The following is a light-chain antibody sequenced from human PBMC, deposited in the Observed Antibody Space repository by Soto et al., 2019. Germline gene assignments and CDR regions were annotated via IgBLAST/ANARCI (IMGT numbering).Light chain of an antibody. Sequence: QSALTQPPSVSGSPGQSVAISCTGTSSDVGGYNRVSWYQQAPGKAPKLLIYDVSNRPSGGSTRFSGSKSGNTASPTISGLQAEDEADYYCTSYASGSAYVFGPGTKLTVL. V-gene: IGLV2-18*02. CDR3: TSYASGSAYV. CDR2: DVS. CDR1: SSDVGGYNR. J-gene: IGLJ1*01.